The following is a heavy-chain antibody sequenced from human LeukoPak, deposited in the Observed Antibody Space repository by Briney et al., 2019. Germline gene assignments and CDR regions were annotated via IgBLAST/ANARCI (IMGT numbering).Heavy chain of an antibody. CDR2: IYYSGST. Sequence: SETLSLTCTVPGGSISSYYWSWIRQPPGKGLEWIGYIYYSGSTNYNPSLKSRVTISVDTSKNQFSLKLSSVTAADTAVYYCASGRRGYYYDSSGTFDYWGQGTLVTISS. V-gene: IGHV4-59*01. J-gene: IGHJ4*02. CDR3: ASGRRGYYYDSSGTFDY. D-gene: IGHD3-22*01. CDR1: GGSISSYY.